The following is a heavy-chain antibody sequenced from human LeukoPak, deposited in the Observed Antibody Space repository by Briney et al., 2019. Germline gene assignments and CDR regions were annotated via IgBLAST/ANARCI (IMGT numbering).Heavy chain of an antibody. CDR1: GFTCSNAW. CDR3: TRDTGCSGGACYSFYDY. Sequence: GGSLRLSCAASGFTCSNAWMSWVRQAPGKGLEWVANIKEDGSAKYHVDSVKGRFTISRDNAKNSLYLQMNSLRVEDTAVYYCTRDTGCSGGACYSFYDYWGQGTLVTVSS. CDR2: IKEDGSAK. D-gene: IGHD2-21*01. V-gene: IGHV3-7*01. J-gene: IGHJ4*02.